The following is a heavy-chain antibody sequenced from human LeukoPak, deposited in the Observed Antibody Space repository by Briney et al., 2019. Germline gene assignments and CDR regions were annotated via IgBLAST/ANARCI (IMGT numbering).Heavy chain of an antibody. V-gene: IGHV3-30*18. CDR2: ISYDGSNK. J-gene: IGHJ4*02. CDR3: AKDPLYGYYDSSGYFDY. CDR1: GFIFSSYW. Sequence: GRSLRLSCAASGFIFSSYWMSWVRQAPGKGLEWVAVISYDGSNKYYADSVKGRFTISRDNSKNTLYLQMNSLRAEDTAVYYCAKDPLYGYYDSSGYFDYWGQGTLVTVSS. D-gene: IGHD3-22*01.